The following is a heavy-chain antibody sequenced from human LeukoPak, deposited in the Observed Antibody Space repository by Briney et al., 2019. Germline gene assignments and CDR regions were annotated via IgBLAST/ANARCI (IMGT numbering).Heavy chain of an antibody. CDR2: IYTSGGT. CDR3: AKGRAGNYYYDSSDY. Sequence: SETLSLTCTVSGGSISSYYWSWIRQPAGKGLEWIGRIYTSGGTNYNPSLKSRVTMSVDTSKNQFSLKLSSVTAADTAVYYCAKGRAGNYYYDSSDYWGQGTLVTVSS. D-gene: IGHD3-22*01. V-gene: IGHV4-4*07. CDR1: GGSISSYY. J-gene: IGHJ4*02.